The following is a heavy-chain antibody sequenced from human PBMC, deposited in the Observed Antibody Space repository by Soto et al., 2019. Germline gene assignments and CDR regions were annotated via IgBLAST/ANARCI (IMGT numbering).Heavy chain of an antibody. CDR2: ISYDGSNK. J-gene: IGHJ6*02. CDR1: GFTFSNAG. CDR3: AKNYDILTVPRSIRLNYYYGMDV. Sequence: PGGSLRLSCAASGFTFSNAGMTWVRQAPGKGLEWVAVISYDGSNKYYADSVKGRFTISRDNSKNTLYLQMNSLRAEDTAVYYCAKNYDILTVPRSIRLNYYYGMDVWGQGTTVTVSS. V-gene: IGHV3-30*18. D-gene: IGHD3-9*01.